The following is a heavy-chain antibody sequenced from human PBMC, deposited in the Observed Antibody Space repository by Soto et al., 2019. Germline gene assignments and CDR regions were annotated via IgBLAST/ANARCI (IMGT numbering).Heavy chain of an antibody. D-gene: IGHD3-10*01. CDR3: ARDPNLWFGELLVLDY. CDR1: GYTFTSYG. V-gene: IGHV1-18*01. Sequence: GASVKVSCKASGYTFTSYGISWVRQAPGQGLEWMGWISAYNGNTNYAQKLQGRVTMTTDTSTSTAYMELRSLRSDDTAVYYCARDPNLWFGELLVLDYWGQGTLVTVSS. CDR2: ISAYNGNT. J-gene: IGHJ4*02.